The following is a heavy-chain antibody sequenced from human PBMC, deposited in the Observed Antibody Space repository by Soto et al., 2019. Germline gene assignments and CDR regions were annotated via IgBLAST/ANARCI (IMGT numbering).Heavy chain of an antibody. V-gene: IGHV5-10-1*01. CDR1: GYSFTSHW. Sequence: PGESLKISCKGSGYSFTSHWISWVRQMPGKGLEWMGRIDPSDSYTNYSPSFQGHVTISADKSISTAYLQWSSLKASDTAMYYCAASGPREFDPWGQGTLVTVSS. CDR2: IDPSDSYT. CDR3: AASGPREFDP. J-gene: IGHJ5*02. D-gene: IGHD3-16*01.